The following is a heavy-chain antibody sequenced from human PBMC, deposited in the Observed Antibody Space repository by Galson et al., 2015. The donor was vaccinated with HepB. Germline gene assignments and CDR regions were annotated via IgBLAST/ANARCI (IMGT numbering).Heavy chain of an antibody. Sequence: SVKVSCKASGYTFTSYYMHWVRQAPGQGLEWMGIINPSGGSTSYAQKLQGRVTMTRDTSTSTVYMELSSLRSEDTAVYYCARDRNRYCSSTSCSDAFDIWGQGTMVTVSS. CDR2: INPSGGST. CDR3: ARDRNRYCSSTSCSDAFDI. D-gene: IGHD2-2*01. V-gene: IGHV1-46*04. CDR1: GYTFTSYY. J-gene: IGHJ3*02.